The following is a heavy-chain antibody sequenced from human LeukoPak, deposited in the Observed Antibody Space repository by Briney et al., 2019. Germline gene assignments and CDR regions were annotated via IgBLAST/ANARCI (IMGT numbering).Heavy chain of an antibody. CDR1: GYTFTSYG. Sequence: ASVKVSCKASGYTFTSYGISWVRQAPGQGLEWMGWISAYNGNTNYAQKFQGRVTITADESTSTAYMELSSLRSEDTAVYYCARGTYYYDSSGFSFFDYWGQGTLVTVSS. CDR3: ARGTYYYDSSGFSFFDY. CDR2: ISAYNGNT. D-gene: IGHD3-22*01. J-gene: IGHJ4*02. V-gene: IGHV1-18*01.